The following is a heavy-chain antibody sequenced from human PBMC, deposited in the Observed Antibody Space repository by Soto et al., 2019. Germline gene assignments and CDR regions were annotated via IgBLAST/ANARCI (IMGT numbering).Heavy chain of an antibody. CDR3: ARDGDSSGYSKAQNAFDI. J-gene: IGHJ3*02. Sequence: SETLSLTCTVSGGSISSGDYYWSWIRQPPGKGLEWIGYIYYSGSTYYNPSLKSRVTISVDTSKNQFSLKLSSVTAADTAMYYCARDGDSSGYSKAQNAFDIWGQGTMVTVSS. D-gene: IGHD3-22*01. CDR2: IYYSGST. CDR1: GGSISSGDYY. V-gene: IGHV4-30-4*01.